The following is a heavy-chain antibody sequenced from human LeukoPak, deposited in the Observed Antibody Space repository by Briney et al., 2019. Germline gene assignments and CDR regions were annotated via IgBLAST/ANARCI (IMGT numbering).Heavy chain of an antibody. J-gene: IGHJ6*03. Sequence: TLCHSCTVSGGSLSSGSYYWSWIRQPAGKGLEWIGRIKTGGSTNYNPSLKSRVTLSVGTSKNQFSLKLSSVTAADTAVYYCAREIPSLRLGEYYYYYMDVWGKGTRVSVFS. CDR3: AREIPSLRLGEYYYYYMDV. CDR1: GGSLSSGSYY. D-gene: IGHD3-16*01. CDR2: IKTGGST. V-gene: IGHV4-61*02.